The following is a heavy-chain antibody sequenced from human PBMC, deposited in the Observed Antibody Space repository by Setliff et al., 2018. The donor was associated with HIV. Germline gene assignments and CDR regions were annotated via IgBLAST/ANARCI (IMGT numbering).Heavy chain of an antibody. J-gene: IGHJ2*01. V-gene: IGHV4-34*01. CDR2: ISQSGTT. CDR3: ARGPAEWQIVVVPAAHWYFDL. D-gene: IGHD2-2*01. Sequence: SETLSLTCVVSGGSFSGYSWSWIRQSPGKGLEWIGEISQSGTTHYNPSLKSRITISVDTSKKQFSLKLNSVTAADTAVYYCARGPAEWQIVVVPAAHWYFDLWGRGTLVTVSS. CDR1: GGSFSGYS.